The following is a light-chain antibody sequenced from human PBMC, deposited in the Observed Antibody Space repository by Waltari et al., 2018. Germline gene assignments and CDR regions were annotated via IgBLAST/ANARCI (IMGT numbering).Light chain of an antibody. V-gene: IGLV2-23*03. CDR3: SSYAGRTTV. J-gene: IGLJ1*01. Sequence: QSALPQPASVSGSPGQSITISCTGSSSDVGPHNLVSWYQHHPDKVPKLILYEGTKRPSCISDRFSGSKSGNTASLTISGLQAEDEADYYCSSYAGRTTVFGTGTKVCVL. CDR2: EGT. CDR1: SSDVGPHNL.